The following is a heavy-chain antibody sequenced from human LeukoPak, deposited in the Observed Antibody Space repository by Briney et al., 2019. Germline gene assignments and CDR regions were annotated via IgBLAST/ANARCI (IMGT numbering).Heavy chain of an antibody. J-gene: IGHJ5*02. D-gene: IGHD3-16*02. CDR3: ARGGSYVWGSYRDYNWFDP. V-gene: IGHV3-30-3*01. Sequence: PGGSLRLSCAASGFTFSSYAMHWVRQAPGKGLEWVAVISYDGSNKYYADSVKGRFTISRDNSKNTLYLQMNSLRAEDTAVYYCARGGSYVWGSYRDYNWFDPWGQGTLVTVSS. CDR1: GFTFSSYA. CDR2: ISYDGSNK.